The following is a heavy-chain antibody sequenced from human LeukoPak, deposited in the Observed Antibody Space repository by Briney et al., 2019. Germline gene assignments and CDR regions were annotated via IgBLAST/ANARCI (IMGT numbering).Heavy chain of an antibody. Sequence: SETLSLTCTVSGGSINSSNYYWGWIRQPPGKGLEWIGSIFYSGVTYYNPSLKSRVTISVDTSMKQFSLKLSSVTAADTAVYYCASLYCSSTSCYGYHYYIDVWGKGTTVTVSS. CDR3: ASLYCSSTSCYGYHYYIDV. CDR2: IFYSGVT. D-gene: IGHD2-2*01. V-gene: IGHV4-39*07. CDR1: GGSINSSNYY. J-gene: IGHJ6*03.